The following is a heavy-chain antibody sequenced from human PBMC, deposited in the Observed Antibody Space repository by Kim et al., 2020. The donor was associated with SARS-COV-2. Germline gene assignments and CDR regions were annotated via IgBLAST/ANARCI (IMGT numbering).Heavy chain of an antibody. CDR3: AKDRIIAVTGNFDY. J-gene: IGHJ4*02. D-gene: IGHD6-19*01. V-gene: IGHV3-9*01. Sequence: TDSVRGRLTISRGNAKDSLYLQMNSLREEDTAIYYCAKDRIIAVTGNFDYWGQGTQVTVSS.